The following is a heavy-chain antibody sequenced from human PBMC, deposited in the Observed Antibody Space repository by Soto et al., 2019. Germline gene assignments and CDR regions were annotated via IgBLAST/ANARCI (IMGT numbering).Heavy chain of an antibody. D-gene: IGHD3-9*01. Sequence: ASETLSLTCTVSGGSINSYYWTWIRQPPGKGLEWIGYIYYSGSTSYNPSLKRRVTFSADSSRGQFSLRLNSVTAADTAVYYCARTVLGPDLLADSFVDYYYYMDVWGQGTTVTVSS. CDR3: ARTVLGPDLLADSFVDYYYYMDV. CDR1: GGSINSYY. V-gene: IGHV4-59*08. CDR2: IYYSGST. J-gene: IGHJ6*03.